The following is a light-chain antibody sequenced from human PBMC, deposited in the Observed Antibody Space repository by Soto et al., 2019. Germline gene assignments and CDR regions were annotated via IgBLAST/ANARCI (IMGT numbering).Light chain of an antibody. CDR1: QSIVHSIGHTY. Sequence: EIVMTQTPLSSPVTLGQPASISCRSSQSIVHSIGHTYLSWLHQRPGQPPRLLVYEVSNLFSGVRDGFSGSGAGTDFTLRTSRVEAEDVGVYYCMQATESPTFGHGTKVDIK. CDR3: MQATESPT. J-gene: IGKJ3*01. CDR2: EVS. V-gene: IGKV2-24*01.